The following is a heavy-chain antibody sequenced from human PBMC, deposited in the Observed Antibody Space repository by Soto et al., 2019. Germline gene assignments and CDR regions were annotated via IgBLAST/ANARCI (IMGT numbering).Heavy chain of an antibody. Sequence: RASVKVSCKASGGTFSSYAISWVRQAPGQGLEWMGGIIPIFGTANYAQKFQGRVTITADESTSTAYMELSSLRSEDTAVYYCARDGITMIEHQSHIQGYFDLWDRGTLVTVSS. CDR3: ARDGITMIEHQSHIQGYFDL. V-gene: IGHV1-69*13. CDR1: GGTFSSYA. CDR2: IIPIFGTA. J-gene: IGHJ2*01. D-gene: IGHD3-22*01.